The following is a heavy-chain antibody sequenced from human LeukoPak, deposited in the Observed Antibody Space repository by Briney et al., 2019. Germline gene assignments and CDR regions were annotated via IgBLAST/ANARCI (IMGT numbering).Heavy chain of an antibody. V-gene: IGHV4-39*01. Sequence: SETLSLTCTVSGGSISSSSYYWGWIRQPPGKGLEWIGSIYYSGNTYYNPSLKSRVTISVDTSKNQFSLKLSSVTAADTAVYYCARRYCGGDCTFDWFDPWGRGTLVTVSS. D-gene: IGHD2-21*02. CDR3: ARRYCGGDCTFDWFDP. CDR1: GGSISSSSYY. J-gene: IGHJ5*02. CDR2: IYYSGNT.